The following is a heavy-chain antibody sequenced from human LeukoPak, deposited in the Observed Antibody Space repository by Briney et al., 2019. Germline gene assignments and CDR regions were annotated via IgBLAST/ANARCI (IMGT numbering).Heavy chain of an antibody. V-gene: IGHV3-30*02. CDR2: IRYDGSNK. J-gene: IGHJ3*02. CDR3: AKDEEGIVVVPAARTAQQRDAFDI. CDR1: GFTFSSYG. Sequence: PGGSLRLSCAVSGFTFSSYGMQWVRQAPGKELEWVGFIRYDGSNKYYADSVKGRFTISRDNSKNTLYLQMNSLRAEDTAVYYCAKDEEGIVVVPAARTAQQRDAFDIWGQSTMVTVSS. D-gene: IGHD2-2*01.